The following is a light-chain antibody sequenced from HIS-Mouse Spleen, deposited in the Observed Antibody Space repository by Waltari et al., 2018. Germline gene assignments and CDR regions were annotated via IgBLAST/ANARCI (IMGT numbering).Light chain of an antibody. CDR2: EVS. V-gene: IGLV2-8*01. J-gene: IGLJ2*01. CDR1: SSDVGGYNY. Sequence: QSALTQPPSASGSPGQSVTISCTGTSSDVGGYNYVSWSQQHPGKAPKLMIYEVSTRPSGVPDRFSGSKSGNTASLTVSGLQAEDEADYYCSSYAGSNNLVFGGGTKLTVL. CDR3: SSYAGSNNLV.